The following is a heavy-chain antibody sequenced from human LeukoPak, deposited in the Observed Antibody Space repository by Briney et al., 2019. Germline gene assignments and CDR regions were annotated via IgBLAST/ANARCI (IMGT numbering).Heavy chain of an antibody. CDR1: GGSFSGYY. D-gene: IGHD2-2*01. CDR3: ARGLYCSSTSCYGSGLGY. V-gene: IGHV4-34*01. CDR2: IKHSGST. J-gene: IGHJ4*02. Sequence: SETLSLTCAVYGGSFSGYYWSWIRQPPGKGLEWIGEIKHSGSTNYNPSLKSRVTISVDTSKNQFSLKLSSVTAADTAVYYCARGLYCSSTSCYGSGLGYWGQGTLVTVSS.